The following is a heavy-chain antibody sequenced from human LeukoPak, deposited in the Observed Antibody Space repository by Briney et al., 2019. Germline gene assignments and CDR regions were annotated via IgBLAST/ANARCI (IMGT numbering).Heavy chain of an antibody. Sequence: GGSLRLSCAASGFTFSSYSMNWVRQAPGKGLEWVSSISSSSSYIYYADSVKGRFTISRDNAKNSLYLQMNSLRAEDTTVYYCARDKTYYDSSGYYSPRGSYFDYWGQGTLVTVSS. CDR3: ARDKTYYDSSGYYSPRGSYFDY. D-gene: IGHD3-22*01. CDR2: ISSSSSYI. V-gene: IGHV3-21*01. CDR1: GFTFSSYS. J-gene: IGHJ4*02.